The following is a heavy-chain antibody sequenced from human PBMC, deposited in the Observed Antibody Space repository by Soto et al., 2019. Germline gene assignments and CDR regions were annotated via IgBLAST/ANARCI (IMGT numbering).Heavy chain of an antibody. J-gene: IGHJ6*02. V-gene: IGHV1-69*06. CDR2: IIPIFGTA. CDR1: GGTFSSYA. D-gene: IGHD2-2*01. CDR3: GRVVPAAIQDYYYYGMDV. Sequence: ASVKVSCKASGGTFSSYAISWLRQSPGQGLEWMGGIIPIFGTANYAQKFQGGVTITADKSTSTAYMELSSLRSEDTAVYYCGRVVPAAIQDYYYYGMDVWGQGTTVTVSS.